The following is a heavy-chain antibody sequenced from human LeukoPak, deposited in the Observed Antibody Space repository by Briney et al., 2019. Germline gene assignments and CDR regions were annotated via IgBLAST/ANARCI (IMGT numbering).Heavy chain of an antibody. J-gene: IGHJ4*02. CDR3: ARDKLVGATILDY. CDR2: INQHGGEL. Sequence: QPGGSLILSCAASGFTFSTYWMSWVRQAPGKGLEWVANINQHGGELYYVDSVKGRFTISRDNAKNSLSLQMNSLRAEDTAVYYCARDKLVGATILDYWGQGTLVTVSS. V-gene: IGHV3-7*01. D-gene: IGHD1-26*01. CDR1: GFTFSTYW.